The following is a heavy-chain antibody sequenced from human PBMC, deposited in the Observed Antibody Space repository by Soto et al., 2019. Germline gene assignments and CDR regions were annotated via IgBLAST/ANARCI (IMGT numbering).Heavy chain of an antibody. Sequence: SETLSLTCTVSGDSISSPHYYWTWVRQPPGKGLEWVGYIYYTGNNFYNPALQSRIAMSVDPSTNQFSLNLASVTAADTAVYYCAREPKQNYDTSTWNGGFDYWGPGNLVTVSS. D-gene: IGHD3-22*01. J-gene: IGHJ4*02. CDR3: AREPKQNYDTSTWNGGFDY. CDR1: GDSISSPHYY. CDR2: IYYTGNN. V-gene: IGHV4-30-4*01.